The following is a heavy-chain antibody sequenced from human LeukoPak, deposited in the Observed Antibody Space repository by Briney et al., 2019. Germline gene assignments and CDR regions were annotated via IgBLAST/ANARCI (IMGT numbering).Heavy chain of an antibody. Sequence: ASMKVSCKASGYTLTGYYMHWVRQAPGQRVEWMGWINPNSGGTNYAQKFQGRVTMTRDTSISTAYMELSRLRSDDTAVYYCARRDSSGWYYFDYWGQGTLVTVSS. CDR2: INPNSGGT. V-gene: IGHV1-2*02. CDR1: GYTLTGYY. CDR3: ARRDSSGWYYFDY. J-gene: IGHJ4*02. D-gene: IGHD6-19*01.